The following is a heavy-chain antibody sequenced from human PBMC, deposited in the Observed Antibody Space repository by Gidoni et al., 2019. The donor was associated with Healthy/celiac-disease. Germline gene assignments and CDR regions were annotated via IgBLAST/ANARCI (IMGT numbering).Heavy chain of an antibody. D-gene: IGHD6-19*01. CDR2: IYYSGST. V-gene: IGHV4-59*01. CDR3: ARGKPGIAVAAFFDY. Sequence: QEQLQEAGPGVVKPSETLTLSCTVSGGSSSSCYWSWNRQPPGKGLEWIGYIYYSGSTNYNPSLKSRVTISVDTSKIQFFLKLSSVTAADTAVYYFARGKPGIAVAAFFDYWGQGTLVTVSS. J-gene: IGHJ4*02. CDR1: GGSSSSCY.